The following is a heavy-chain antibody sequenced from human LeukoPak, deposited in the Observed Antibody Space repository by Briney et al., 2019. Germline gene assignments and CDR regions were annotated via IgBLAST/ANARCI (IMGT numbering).Heavy chain of an antibody. CDR3: ARGGTYYGSGSYYWFDP. V-gene: IGHV3-11*06. J-gene: IGHJ5*02. CDR2: XXSSSSYT. CDR1: GFTFSDYY. Sequence: GGSLRLSCAASGFTFSDYYMSWIRQAPGKXXXXXXXXXSSSSYTNYADSVKGRFTISRDNAKNSLYLQMNSLRAEDTAVYYCARGGTYYGSGSYYWFDPWGQGTLVTVSS. D-gene: IGHD3-10*01.